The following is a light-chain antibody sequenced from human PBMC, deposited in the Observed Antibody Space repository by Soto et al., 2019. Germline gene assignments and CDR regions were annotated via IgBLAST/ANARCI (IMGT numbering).Light chain of an antibody. CDR1: QSVSSNY. Sequence: EIVLTQSPGTLSLSPGERATLSCRASQSVSSNYLAWYQQKPGQAPRLLIYAASTRATGIPDRFSGSGSGTDFALTTSRLEPEDFAVYYCQHYGTSRITFGPGTRWISN. CDR2: AAS. V-gene: IGKV3-20*01. J-gene: IGKJ3*01. CDR3: QHYGTSRIT.